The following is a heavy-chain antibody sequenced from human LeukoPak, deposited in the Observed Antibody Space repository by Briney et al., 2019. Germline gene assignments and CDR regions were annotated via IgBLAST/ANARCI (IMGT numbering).Heavy chain of an antibody. CDR3: TREDNWYFDL. CDR1: RVTFSDYY. V-gene: IGHV3-11*05. CDR2: ISTGSTYT. J-gene: IGHJ2*01. Sequence: PGGSLRLSCAASRVTFSDYYMTWIRQAPGKGLEWLSYISTGSTYTNYANSVKGRFTISRDNAKNSLYLQLNSLRAEDTAVYYCTREDNWYFDLWGRGTLVTVSS.